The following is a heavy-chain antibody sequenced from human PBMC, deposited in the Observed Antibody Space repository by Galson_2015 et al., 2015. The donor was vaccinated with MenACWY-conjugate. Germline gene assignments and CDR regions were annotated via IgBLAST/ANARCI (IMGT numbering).Heavy chain of an antibody. CDR1: GFTFSSYG. J-gene: IGHJ4*02. CDR3: AKDSVYYYGSGSYYNLLYPGY. Sequence: SLRLSCAASGFTFSSYGMHWVRQAPGKGLEWVAVISYAGSNKYYADSVKGRFTISRDNSKNTLYLQMNSLRAEDTAVYYCAKDSVYYYGSGSYYNLLYPGYWGQGTLVTVSS. D-gene: IGHD3-10*01. CDR2: ISYAGSNK. V-gene: IGHV3-30*18.